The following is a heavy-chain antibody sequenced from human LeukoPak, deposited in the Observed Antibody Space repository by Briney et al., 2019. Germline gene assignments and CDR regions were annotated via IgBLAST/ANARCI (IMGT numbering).Heavy chain of an antibody. J-gene: IGHJ6*04. V-gene: IGHV3-7*03. CDR2: IKQDGSEK. CDR3: ARDAVDTAMVYYYYYGMDV. Sequence: GGSLRLSCAASGFTFSSYWMSWVRQAPGKGLEWVANIKQDGSEKYYVDSVKGRFTISRDSAKNSLYLQMNSLRAEDTAVYYCARDAVDTAMVYYYYYGMDVWGKGTTVTVSS. CDR1: GFTFSSYW. D-gene: IGHD5-18*01.